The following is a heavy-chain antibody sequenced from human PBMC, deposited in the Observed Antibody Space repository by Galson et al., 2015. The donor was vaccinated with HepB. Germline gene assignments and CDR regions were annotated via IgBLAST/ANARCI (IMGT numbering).Heavy chain of an antibody. CDR3: ARAVRGYYDSSGYYPFDY. CDR1: GFTFSSYS. Sequence: SLRLSCAASGFTFSSYSMNWVRQAPGKGLEWVSSISSSSSYIYYADSVKGRFTISRDNAKNSLYLQMNSLRAEDTAVYYCARAVRGYYDSSGYYPFDYWGQGTLVTVSS. J-gene: IGHJ4*02. D-gene: IGHD3-22*01. V-gene: IGHV3-21*01. CDR2: ISSSSSYI.